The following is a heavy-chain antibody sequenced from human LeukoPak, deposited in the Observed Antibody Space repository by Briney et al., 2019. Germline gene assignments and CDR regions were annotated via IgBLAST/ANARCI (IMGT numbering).Heavy chain of an antibody. Sequence: GGSLRLSCAASGFTFSDYYMSWIRQAPGKGLEWVSYISSSGSTIYYADSVKGRFTISRDNAKNSLYLQMSSLRAEDTAVYYCASGQQLNYFDYWGQGTLVTVSS. V-gene: IGHV3-11*01. D-gene: IGHD1-1*01. J-gene: IGHJ4*02. CDR1: GFTFSDYY. CDR2: ISSSGSTI. CDR3: ASGQQLNYFDY.